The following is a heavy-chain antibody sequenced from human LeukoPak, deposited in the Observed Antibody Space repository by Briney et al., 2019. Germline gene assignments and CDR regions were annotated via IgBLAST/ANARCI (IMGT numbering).Heavy chain of an antibody. Sequence: GASVKVSCKASGGTFISYAISWVRQAPGQGLEWMGWINPNSGGTNYAQKFQGRVTMTRDTSTSTVYMELSSLRSEDTAVYYCARDLGDTAMVTEFDYWGQGTLVTVSS. J-gene: IGHJ4*02. CDR3: ARDLGDTAMVTEFDY. V-gene: IGHV1-2*02. CDR1: GGTFISYA. CDR2: INPNSGGT. D-gene: IGHD5-18*01.